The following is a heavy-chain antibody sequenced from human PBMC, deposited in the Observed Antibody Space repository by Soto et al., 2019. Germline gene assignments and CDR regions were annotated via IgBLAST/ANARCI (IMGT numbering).Heavy chain of an antibody. V-gene: IGHV3-21*01. CDR2: ISSSSSYI. D-gene: IGHD3-16*02. Sequence: KPGGSLRLSCAASGFTFSGYSMNWVRQAPGKGLEWVSSISSSSSYIYYADSVKGRFTISRDNAKNSLYLQMNSLRAEDTAVYYCARDRVWGSYRYTGTGYGMDVWGQGTTVTVSS. J-gene: IGHJ6*02. CDR1: GFTFSGYS. CDR3: ARDRVWGSYRYTGTGYGMDV.